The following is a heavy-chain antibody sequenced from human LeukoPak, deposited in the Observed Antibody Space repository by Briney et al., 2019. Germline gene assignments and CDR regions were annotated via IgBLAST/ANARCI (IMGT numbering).Heavy chain of an antibody. V-gene: IGHV1-2*02. CDR1: GYTFTGYY. CDR2: INPDNGGS. D-gene: IGHD5-18*01. Sequence: PGASVNVSCKASGYTFTGYYMHWVRQAPGQGLEWMGWINPDNGGSNSAQRFQGRVTMTRDTSISTAYMELRSLRSDDTAVYYCARDRGEEWIQLWLDYWGQGTLVTVSS. J-gene: IGHJ4*02. CDR3: ARDRGEEWIQLWLDY.